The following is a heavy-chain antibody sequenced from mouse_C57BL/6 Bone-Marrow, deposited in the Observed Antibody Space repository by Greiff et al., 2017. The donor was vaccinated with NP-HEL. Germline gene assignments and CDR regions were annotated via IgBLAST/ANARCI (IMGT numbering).Heavy chain of an antibody. D-gene: IGHD2-4*01. J-gene: IGHJ2*01. CDR3: ARGLYDYDPYYVDY. CDR1: GYTFTNYW. Sequence: QVQLQQSGAELVRPGTSVKMSCKASGYTFTNYWIGWAKQRPGHGLEWIGDIYPGGGYTNYNEKFKGKATLTADISSSTAYMQFSSLTSEDSAIYYCARGLYDYDPYYVDYWGQGTTLTVSS. V-gene: IGHV1-63*01. CDR2: IYPGGGYT.